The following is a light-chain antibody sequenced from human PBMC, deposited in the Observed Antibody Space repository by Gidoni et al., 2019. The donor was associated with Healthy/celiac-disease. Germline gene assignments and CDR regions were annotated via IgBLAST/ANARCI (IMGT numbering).Light chain of an antibody. CDR2: AAA. Sequence: DIQMTQSPSSLSASVGDRVTITCRASQSISSYLNWYQQKPGKAPKLLIYAAASLQSGVPSRFSGSGSGTEFTLTISRLQPEDFATYYCQQSYSTPLTFXGXTKVEIK. V-gene: IGKV1-39*01. CDR1: QSISSY. CDR3: QQSYSTPLT. J-gene: IGKJ4*01.